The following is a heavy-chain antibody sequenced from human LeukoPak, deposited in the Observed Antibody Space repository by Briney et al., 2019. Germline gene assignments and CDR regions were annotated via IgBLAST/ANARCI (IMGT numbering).Heavy chain of an antibody. Sequence: ASVKVSCKASGDTFSGISWVRQAPGQGFEWMGGIIPGFGTPTYAQKFQGRVTITAYESTSTAYMELSSLRSEDTAVYYCARNKGKYWYFDLWGRGSLVTVSS. CDR2: IIPGFGTP. CDR3: ARNKGKYWYFDL. J-gene: IGHJ2*01. V-gene: IGHV1-69*01. CDR1: GDTFSG. D-gene: IGHD1/OR15-1a*01.